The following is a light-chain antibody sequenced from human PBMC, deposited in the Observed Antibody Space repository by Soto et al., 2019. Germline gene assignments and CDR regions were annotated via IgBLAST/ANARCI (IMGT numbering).Light chain of an antibody. CDR1: QGISST. Sequence: AIQLTQSPSSLSAAVGDRVTITCRASQGISSTNLAWYQQRPGKAPKLLIYAAYILQGGVPSRFSGSGSGTDFTLTISSLQPDDSATYYWQQFGGSPTFGGGTKVEIK. J-gene: IGKJ4*01. CDR2: AAY. CDR3: QQFGGSPT. V-gene: IGKV1-13*02.